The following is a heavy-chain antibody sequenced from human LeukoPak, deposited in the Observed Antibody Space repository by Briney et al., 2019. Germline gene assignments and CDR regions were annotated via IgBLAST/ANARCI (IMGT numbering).Heavy chain of an antibody. CDR1: GGSISTNAYY. CDR2: IHHTGTT. D-gene: IGHD3-10*01. CDR3: ARVNYNGYQHFDY. J-gene: IGHJ4*02. V-gene: IGHV4-39*07. Sequence: PSETLSLTCTVSGGSISTNAYYWGWLRQPPGKGLEWITEIHHTGTTYYTPSLKSRVTISVDKSNNHFSLKLHSVTAADTAVYYCARVNYNGYQHFDYWGQGILVTVSS.